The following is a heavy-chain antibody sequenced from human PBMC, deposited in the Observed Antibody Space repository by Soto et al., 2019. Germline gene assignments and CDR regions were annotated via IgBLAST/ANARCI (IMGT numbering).Heavy chain of an antibody. V-gene: IGHV1-46*01. Sequence: QVQLVQSGAEVKKPGASVTVSCKASAYSFTTYHIHWVRQAPGQGLEWMGLINPDAGATNYAQRFQGRLTLTRDTSTSTVYMELRSLRFDDTAVYYCARGDIVLVPASEGNWFDPWGQGTLVTVSS. CDR2: INPDAGAT. D-gene: IGHD2-2*01. CDR1: AYSFTTYH. J-gene: IGHJ5*02. CDR3: ARGDIVLVPASEGNWFDP.